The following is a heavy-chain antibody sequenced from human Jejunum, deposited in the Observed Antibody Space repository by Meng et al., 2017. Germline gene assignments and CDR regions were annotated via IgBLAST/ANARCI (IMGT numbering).Heavy chain of an antibody. V-gene: IGHV3-48*03. CDR3: ARDSGSGTSPYESAFDI. J-gene: IGHJ3*02. CDR1: GFTFRSYE. CDR2: ISDSGTTI. D-gene: IGHD1-26*01. Sequence: GGSLRLSYAASGFTFRSYEVNWVRQAPGKGLEWVSYISDSGTTIYYADSVKGRFTISRDNAKDSLFLQMNSLRAEDTAIYYCARDSGSGTSPYESAFDIWGQGTLVTVSS.